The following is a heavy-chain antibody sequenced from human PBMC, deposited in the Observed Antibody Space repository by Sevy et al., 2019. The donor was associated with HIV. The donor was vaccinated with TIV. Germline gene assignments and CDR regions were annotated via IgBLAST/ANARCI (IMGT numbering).Heavy chain of an antibody. CDR3: VRFRYHDAFDI. V-gene: IGHV3-23*01. Sequence: GGSLRLSCAASGFTFSSYVMSWVRQAPGKGLEWVSAISGSGGSTYYADSVKGRFTISRDNSKNTLYLQMNSLRAEDTAVYYCVRFRYHDAFDIWGQGTMVTVSS. CDR2: ISGSGGST. CDR1: GFTFSSYV. D-gene: IGHD3-16*01. J-gene: IGHJ3*02.